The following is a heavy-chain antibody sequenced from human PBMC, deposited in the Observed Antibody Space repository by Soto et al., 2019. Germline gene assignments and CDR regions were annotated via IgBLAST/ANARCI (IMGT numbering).Heavy chain of an antibody. CDR1: GYTFTGYY. Sequence: GASVKVSCKASGYTFTGYYMHWVRQAPGQGLEWMGWINPNSGGTNYAQKFQGWVTMTRDTSISTAYMELSRLRSDDTAVYYCASSIAGRRLVGANPRVSPYYYGMDVWGQGTTVTVSS. CDR2: INPNSGGT. J-gene: IGHJ6*02. V-gene: IGHV1-2*04. D-gene: IGHD1-26*01. CDR3: ASSIAGRRLVGANPRVSPYYYGMDV.